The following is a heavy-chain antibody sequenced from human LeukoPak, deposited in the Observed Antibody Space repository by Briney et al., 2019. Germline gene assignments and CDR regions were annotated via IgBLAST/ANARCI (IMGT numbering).Heavy chain of an antibody. CDR2: TKPNRGNT. V-gene: IGHV1-8*03. CDR3: AREAGTDAFDI. Sequence: SVKVSCKAYGYTFTSYDINWVRQATGQGLEWKGWTKPNRGNTSYAKKFEGRVTITRSPSRSTAYMELSSLRSEDTAGYYCAREAGTDAFDIWGQGTMVSVSS. D-gene: IGHD1-1*01. J-gene: IGHJ3*02. CDR1: GYTFTSYD.